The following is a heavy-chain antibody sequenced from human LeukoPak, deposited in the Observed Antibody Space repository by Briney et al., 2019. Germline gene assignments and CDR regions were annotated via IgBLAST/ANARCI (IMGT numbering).Heavy chain of an antibody. V-gene: IGHV3-53*01. Sequence: GGSLRLSCAASGFALSSNYVGWVRQAPGKGLHWVSLLYSGGDTYYADSVKGRFTISRDTSKNTLYLQMNSLRADDTAVYYCARDLYSSGWYGIHWGQGTLVTVSS. J-gene: IGHJ4*02. CDR2: LYSGGDT. CDR1: GFALSSNY. D-gene: IGHD6-19*01. CDR3: ARDLYSSGWYGIH.